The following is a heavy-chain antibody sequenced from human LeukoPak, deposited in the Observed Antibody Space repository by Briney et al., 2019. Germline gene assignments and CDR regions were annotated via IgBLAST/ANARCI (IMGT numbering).Heavy chain of an antibody. CDR2: ISSSSTI. CDR1: GFTFSSYS. J-gene: IGHJ4*02. D-gene: IGHD1-26*01. CDR3: ARDRGGSYSAIDY. V-gene: IGHV3-48*04. Sequence: PGGSLRLSCAASGFTFSSYSMNWVRQAPGKGLEWVSFISSSSTIYYADSVKGRFTISRDNAKNSLYLQVNSLRAEDTAVYYCARDRGGSYSAIDYWGQGTLVTVSS.